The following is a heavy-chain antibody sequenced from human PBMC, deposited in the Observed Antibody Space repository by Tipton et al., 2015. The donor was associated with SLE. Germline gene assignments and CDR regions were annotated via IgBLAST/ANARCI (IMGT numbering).Heavy chain of an antibody. Sequence: SLRLSCTASGFTFDDYAMHWVRQAPGKGLEWVSGIAWNGGPIGYADSVKGRFTMSRDNARNSLFLQLSSLRADDTAVYYCARHYYGSGSHWDFYYYYGLDVWGRGTTVTVSS. CDR2: IAWNGGPI. D-gene: IGHD3-10*01. V-gene: IGHV3-9*01. CDR1: GFTFDDYA. CDR3: ARHYYGSGSHWDFYYYYGLDV. J-gene: IGHJ6*02.